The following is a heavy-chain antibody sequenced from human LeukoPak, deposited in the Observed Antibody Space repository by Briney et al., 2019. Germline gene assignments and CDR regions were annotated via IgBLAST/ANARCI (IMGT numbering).Heavy chain of an antibody. D-gene: IGHD2-21*01. V-gene: IGHV3-21*04. CDR2: ISSSSSYI. CDR3: AKDCGGDCYLGGK. CDR1: GFTFSGYS. J-gene: IGHJ4*02. Sequence: GGSLRISCAASGFTFSGYSMNWVRQAPGKGMECVSSISSSSSYIYYADSVKGRFTISRDNSKNTLYLQMNSLRAEDTAVYYCAKDCGGDCYLGGKWGQGTLVTVSS.